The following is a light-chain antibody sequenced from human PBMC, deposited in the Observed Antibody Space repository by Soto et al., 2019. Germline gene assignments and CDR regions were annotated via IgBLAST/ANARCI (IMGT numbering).Light chain of an antibody. CDR1: SSDVGGYNY. CDR2: DVS. Sequence: QSVLTQPASVSGSPGQSITISCTGTSSDVGGYNYVSWYQQHPGKAPKLMIYDVSNRPSGVSNRFSGSKSGNTASLTISGLQAEDEADYYCSSYTSSSTYVFGTATNLTVL. V-gene: IGLV2-14*01. J-gene: IGLJ1*01. CDR3: SSYTSSSTYV.